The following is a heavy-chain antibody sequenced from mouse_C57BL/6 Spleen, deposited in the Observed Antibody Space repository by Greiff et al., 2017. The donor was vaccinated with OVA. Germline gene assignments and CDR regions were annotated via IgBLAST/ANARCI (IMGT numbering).Heavy chain of an antibody. D-gene: IGHD2-3*01. V-gene: IGHV5-17*01. CDR2: ISSGSSTI. Sequence: EVMLVESGGGLVKPGGSLKLSCAASGFTFSDYGMHWVRQAPEKGLEWVAYISSGSSTIYYADTVKGRFTISRDNAKNTLFLQMTSLRSEDTAMDYCAMDGYYGWFAYWGQGTLVTVSA. CDR1: GFTFSDYG. CDR3: AMDGYYGWFAY. J-gene: IGHJ3*01.